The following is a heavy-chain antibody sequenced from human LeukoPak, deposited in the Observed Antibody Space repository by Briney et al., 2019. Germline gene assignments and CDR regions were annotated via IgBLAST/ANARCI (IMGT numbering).Heavy chain of an antibody. CDR3: ARALRYFDWLSTSPEYNWFDT. CDR1: GFTFSSYS. V-gene: IGHV3-48*01. CDR2: ISSSSSI. J-gene: IGHJ5*02. D-gene: IGHD3-9*01. Sequence: GGSLRLSCAASGFTFSSYSVKWVRQAPGKGLEWVSYISSSSSIYYADSVKGRFTISRDNAKNSLYLQMNRLRAEDTAVYYCARALRYFDWLSTSPEYNWFDTWGQGTLVTVSS.